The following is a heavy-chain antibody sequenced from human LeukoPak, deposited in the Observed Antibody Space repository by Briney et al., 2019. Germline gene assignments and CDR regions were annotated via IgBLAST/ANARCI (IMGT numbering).Heavy chain of an antibody. CDR3: ARKARGYYDSSGYYRVYYFDY. CDR1: GRSFSGYY. J-gene: IGHJ4*02. CDR2: INHSGST. Sequence: SETLSLTCAVYGRSFSGYYWSWIRQPPGKGLEWIGEINHSGSTNCNPSLKSRVTISVDTSKNQFSLKLSSVTAADTAVYYCARKARGYYDSSGYYRVYYFDYWGQGTLVTVSS. V-gene: IGHV4-34*01. D-gene: IGHD3-22*01.